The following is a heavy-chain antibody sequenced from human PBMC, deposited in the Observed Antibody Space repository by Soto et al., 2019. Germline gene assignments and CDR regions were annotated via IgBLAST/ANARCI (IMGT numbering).Heavy chain of an antibody. CDR2: SSNSGSFT. Sequence: PGGSLRLSCAASGFTFSDHDMSWIRQAPGKGLEWIGYSSNSGSFTRYADSVKGRFSISRDNAKNSLYLQINSLRGDDTAIYYCVRSGDNHYFDSWGQGTLVTVSS. J-gene: IGHJ4*02. CDR1: GFTFSDHD. V-gene: IGHV3-11*06. D-gene: IGHD2-21*02. CDR3: VRSGDNHYFDS.